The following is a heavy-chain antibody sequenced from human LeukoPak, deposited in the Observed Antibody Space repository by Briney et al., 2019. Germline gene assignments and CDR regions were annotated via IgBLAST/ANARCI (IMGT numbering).Heavy chain of an antibody. Sequence: PGGSLSLSCAASGFTFSSYGMHWVRQAPGKGLEWVAVISYDGSNKYYADSAKGRFTISRDNSKNTLYLQMNSLRAEDTAVYYCAKDVILWFGELFSGMDVWGQGTTVTVSS. CDR3: AKDVILWFGELFSGMDV. CDR2: ISYDGSNK. D-gene: IGHD3-10*01. CDR1: GFTFSSYG. V-gene: IGHV3-30*18. J-gene: IGHJ6*02.